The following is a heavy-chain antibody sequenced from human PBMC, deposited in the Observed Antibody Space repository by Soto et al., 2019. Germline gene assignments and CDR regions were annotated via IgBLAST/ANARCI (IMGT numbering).Heavy chain of an antibody. D-gene: IGHD6-19*01. CDR1: GFTFSSYA. CDR2: MSGTGNST. CDR3: AKDAGQQWRFDY. V-gene: IGHV3-23*01. J-gene: IGHJ4*02. Sequence: EVQLLESGGGLIQPGGSLILSCAASGFTFSSYAISWVRQVPGKGLEWVSGMSGTGNSTYYADSVKGRFLFSRDSSKNTVCLQMNSLRAEDTAIFYSAKDAGQQWRFDYWGPGALVTVSS.